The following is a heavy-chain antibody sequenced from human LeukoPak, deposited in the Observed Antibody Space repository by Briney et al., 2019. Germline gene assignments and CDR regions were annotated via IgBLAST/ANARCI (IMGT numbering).Heavy chain of an antibody. CDR1: GFTFSSYA. Sequence: GGSLRLSCAASGFTFSSYAMSWVRQAPGKGMEWVSAISGSGGSTYYAHSVKARFTNSRDNSKNTLYLQMNSLRAEDTAVYYCAKDQDFWSGYYTNWGQGTLVTVSS. CDR3: AKDQDFWSGYYTN. CDR2: ISGSGGST. D-gene: IGHD3-3*01. J-gene: IGHJ4*02. V-gene: IGHV3-23*01.